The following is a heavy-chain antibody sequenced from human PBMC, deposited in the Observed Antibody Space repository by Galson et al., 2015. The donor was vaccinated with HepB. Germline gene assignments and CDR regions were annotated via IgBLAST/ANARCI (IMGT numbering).Heavy chain of an antibody. Sequence: SVKVSCKVSGYTLTELSMHWVRQAPGKGLEWMGGFDPEDGETIYAQKFQGRVTMTEDTSTDTAYTELSSLRSEDTAVYYCATGLPHSGYADQFDYWGQGTLVTVSS. CDR2: FDPEDGET. J-gene: IGHJ4*02. CDR1: GYTLTELS. V-gene: IGHV1-24*01. CDR3: ATGLPHSGYADQFDY. D-gene: IGHD5-12*01.